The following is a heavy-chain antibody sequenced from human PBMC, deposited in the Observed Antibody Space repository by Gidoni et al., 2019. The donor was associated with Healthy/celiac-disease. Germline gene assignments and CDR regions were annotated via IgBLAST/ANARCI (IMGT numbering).Heavy chain of an antibody. J-gene: IGHJ6*03. D-gene: IGHD6-19*01. CDR3: ARDSKAVTDYYYYMDV. CDR1: GGSISSYY. V-gene: IGHV4-59*01. CDR2: IYYSGST. Sequence: QVQLQESGPGLVKPSETLSLTCPVSGGSISSYYWSWIRQPPGKGLEWIGYIYYSGSTNYNPSLKSRVTISVDTSKNQFSLKLSSVTAADTAVYYCARDSKAVTDYYYYMDVWGKGTTVTVSS.